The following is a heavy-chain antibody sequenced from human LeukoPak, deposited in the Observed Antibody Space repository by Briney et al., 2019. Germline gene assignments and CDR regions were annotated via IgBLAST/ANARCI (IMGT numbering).Heavy chain of an antibody. D-gene: IGHD3-22*01. CDR2: MNPNSGNT. CDR1: GYTFTSYY. V-gene: IGHV1-8*02. Sequence: ASVKVSCKASGYTFTSYYMQWVRQATGQGLEWMGWMNPNSGNTGYAQKFQGRVTMTRNTSISTAYMELSSLRSEDTAVYYCARYDSSGYTFWGQGTLVTVSS. CDR3: ARYDSSGYTF. J-gene: IGHJ4*02.